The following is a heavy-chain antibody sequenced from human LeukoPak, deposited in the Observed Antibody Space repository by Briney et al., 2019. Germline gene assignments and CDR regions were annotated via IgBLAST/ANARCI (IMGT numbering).Heavy chain of an antibody. Sequence: PSETLSLTCTVSGGSISSSSYYWGWIRQPPGKGLEWIGSIYYSGSTYYNPSLKSRVTISVDTSKNQFSLKLSSVTAADTAVYYRARITANYGSGDYWGQGTLVTVSS. CDR3: ARITANYGSGDY. V-gene: IGHV4-39*01. J-gene: IGHJ4*02. CDR1: GGSISSSSYY. D-gene: IGHD3-10*01. CDR2: IYYSGST.